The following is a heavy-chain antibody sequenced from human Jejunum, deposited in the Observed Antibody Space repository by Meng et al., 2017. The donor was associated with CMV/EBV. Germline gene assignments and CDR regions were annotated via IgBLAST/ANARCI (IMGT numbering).Heavy chain of an antibody. D-gene: IGHD6-19*01. V-gene: IGHV3-11*04. CDR2: ISGTGIPI. CDR1: YY. Sequence: YYMSWIRQAPGKGLEWIAYISGTGIPIYYGDSMEGRFTISRDNARKSVFLEINNLRDEDTAVYYCARDLKAVAGTPYYYDYARDLWGQGTTVTVSS. J-gene: IGHJ6*02. CDR3: ARDLKAVAGTPYYYDYARDL.